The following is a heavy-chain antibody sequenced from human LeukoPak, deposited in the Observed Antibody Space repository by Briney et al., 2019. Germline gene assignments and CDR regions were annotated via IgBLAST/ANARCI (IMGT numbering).Heavy chain of an antibody. Sequence: ASVKVSCKASGGTFSSYAISWVRQAPGQGLEWMGRIIPILGIANYAQKFQGRVTITADKSTSTAYMELSSLRSEDTAVYYCARSDFTIFGVVIIQDEGYFDYWGQGTLVTVSS. CDR1: GGTFSSYA. CDR2: IIPILGIA. V-gene: IGHV1-69*04. D-gene: IGHD3-3*01. J-gene: IGHJ4*02. CDR3: ARSDFTIFGVVIIQDEGYFDY.